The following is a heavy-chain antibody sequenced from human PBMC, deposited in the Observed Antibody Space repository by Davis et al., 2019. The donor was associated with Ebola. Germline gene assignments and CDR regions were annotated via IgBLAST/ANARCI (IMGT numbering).Heavy chain of an antibody. Sequence: SETLSLTCSVSGRSISTYYWSWIRQPPGKGLEWIASVSYSGGTNYNPSLKSRVTISIDTSKNQFSLKLSSVTAEDTAVYYCARWGDGSSWYNWFDPWGQGTLVTVSS. CDR2: VSYSGGT. V-gene: IGHV4-59*01. CDR1: GRSISTYY. J-gene: IGHJ5*02. D-gene: IGHD6-13*01. CDR3: ARWGDGSSWYNWFDP.